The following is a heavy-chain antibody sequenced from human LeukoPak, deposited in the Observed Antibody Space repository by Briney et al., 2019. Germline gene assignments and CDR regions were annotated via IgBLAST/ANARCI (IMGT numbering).Heavy chain of an antibody. CDR2: IYSGGST. V-gene: IGHV3-66*01. D-gene: IGHD3-10*01. J-gene: IGHJ6*03. Sequence: GGSLRLSCAASGVTVSSNYMTWVRQAPGKGLEWVSVIYSGGSTYYADSVKGRFTISRDNSKNTLYLQMNSLRAEDTAVYYCARETRGDYMDVWGKGTTVTISS. CDR3: ARETRGDYMDV. CDR1: GVTVSSNY.